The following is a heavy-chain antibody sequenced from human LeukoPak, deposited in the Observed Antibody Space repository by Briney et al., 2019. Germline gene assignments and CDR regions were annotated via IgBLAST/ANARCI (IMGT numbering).Heavy chain of an antibody. CDR2: INWNGDST. D-gene: IGHD3-22*01. J-gene: IGHJ4*02. Sequence: GGSLRLSCAASGFTFDDYGMSWVRQAPGKGLEWVSGINWNGDSTGYADSVKGRFTLSRDNAKNSLYLQMNSLKADDTALYYCARGGYYDNSGASDYWGQGTLVSVSS. CDR1: GFTFDDYG. V-gene: IGHV3-20*04. CDR3: ARGGYYDNSGASDY.